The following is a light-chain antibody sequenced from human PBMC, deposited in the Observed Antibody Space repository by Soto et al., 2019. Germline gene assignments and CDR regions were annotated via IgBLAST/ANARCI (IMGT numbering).Light chain of an antibody. J-gene: IGLJ1*01. CDR3: CSYAGSYTYV. CDR2: DVG. Sequence: QSALTQPRSVSGSPGQSVTISCTGTSSDVGGYNYVSWYQQHPGKAPKLMIYDVGKRPSGVPDRFSGSKSGNTASLTISGLQAEDEADYYCCSYAGSYTYVFGTGTTVTVL. CDR1: SSDVGGYNY. V-gene: IGLV2-11*01.